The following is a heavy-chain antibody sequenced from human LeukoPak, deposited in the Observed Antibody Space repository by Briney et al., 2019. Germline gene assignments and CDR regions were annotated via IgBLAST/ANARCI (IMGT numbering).Heavy chain of an antibody. D-gene: IGHD2-21*01. CDR1: GYTFTDYF. CDR3: ARSSSVTIPGYYFDY. Sequence: ASVKVSCKASGYTFTDYFMHWVRQAPGQGLEWMGWINPNSGGTNYAQKFQGRVTMTTDTSTSTAYMELRSLRSDDTAVYYCARSSSVTIPGYYFDYWGQGTLVTVSS. CDR2: INPNSGGT. J-gene: IGHJ4*02. V-gene: IGHV1-2*02.